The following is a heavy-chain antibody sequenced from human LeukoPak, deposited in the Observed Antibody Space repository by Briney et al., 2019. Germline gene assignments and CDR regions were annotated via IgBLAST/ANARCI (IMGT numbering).Heavy chain of an antibody. V-gene: IGHV2-5*02. CDR1: GFSLSTSGVG. Sequence: SGPTLVKPTQTLTLTCTFSGFSLSTSGVGVGWIRQPPGQALEWLAPIYWDDDKRYSPSLKSRLTITKDTSKNLVVLTMTNVDPVDTATYYCAHGTTSSPVDYWGQGTLVTVSS. D-gene: IGHD1-1*01. CDR3: AHGTTSSPVDY. J-gene: IGHJ4*02. CDR2: IYWDDDK.